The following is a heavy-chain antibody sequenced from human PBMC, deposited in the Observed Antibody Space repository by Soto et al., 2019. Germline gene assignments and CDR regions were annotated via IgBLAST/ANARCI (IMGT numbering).Heavy chain of an antibody. CDR1: GFNFISYA. J-gene: IGHJ4*02. Sequence: RGSLRLSCAASGFNFISYAIRFFRHSPCKGLEWVAVISYDGGKKYYADSVKGRFTISRDNSQNTLYVEMTSLSAEDTAVYYCAREGQPAAGTTPHNWGQGTLVTVSS. V-gene: IGHV3-30*07. D-gene: IGHD6-13*01. CDR3: AREGQPAAGTTPHN. CDR2: ISYDGGKK.